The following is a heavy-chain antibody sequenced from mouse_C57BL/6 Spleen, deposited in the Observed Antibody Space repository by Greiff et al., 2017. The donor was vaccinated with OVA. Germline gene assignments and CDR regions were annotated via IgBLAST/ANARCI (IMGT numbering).Heavy chain of an antibody. CDR3: AYYGSSYWYFDV. CDR1: GYTFTSYW. Sequence: QVQLQQPGAELVRPGTSVKLSCKASGYTFTSYWMHWVKQRPGQGLEWIGVIDPSDSYTNYNQKFKGKATLTVDTSPSTAYMQLSSLTSEDSAVYYCAYYGSSYWYFDVWGTGTTVTVSS. CDR2: IDPSDSYT. J-gene: IGHJ1*03. V-gene: IGHV1-59*01. D-gene: IGHD1-1*01.